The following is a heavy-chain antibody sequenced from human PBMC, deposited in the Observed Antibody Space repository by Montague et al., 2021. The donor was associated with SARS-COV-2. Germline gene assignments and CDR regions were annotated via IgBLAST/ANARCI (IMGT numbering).Heavy chain of an antibody. J-gene: IGHJ1*01. CDR1: GFTFTNYA. CDR2: IYSGDSRE. CDR3: AKDLSDSGWPQYFQH. D-gene: IGHD6-19*01. Sequence: SLRLSFSASGFTFTNYAMNWVRQAPGKGLEWVSVIYSGDSREFYADSVKGRFTISRDNSKNTVDLQMDSLRAEDTAVYYCAKDLSDSGWPQYFQHWGRGTLVTVSS. V-gene: IGHV3-23*03.